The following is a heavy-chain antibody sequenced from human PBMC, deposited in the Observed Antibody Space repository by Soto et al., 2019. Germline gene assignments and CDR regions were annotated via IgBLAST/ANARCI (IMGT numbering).Heavy chain of an antibody. CDR2: ISDRGDTT. Sequence: PGGSLRLSCAASGFTISSNAMYWVRQAPGKGLERVSGISDRGDTTHYADSVKGRFTISRDTSKNTLYLQLNTLRADDTAVYYCAKDKPGTTSFDYWGQGTLVTVSS. CDR3: AKDKPGTTSFDY. V-gene: IGHV3-23*01. D-gene: IGHD1-1*01. CDR1: GFTISSNA. J-gene: IGHJ4*02.